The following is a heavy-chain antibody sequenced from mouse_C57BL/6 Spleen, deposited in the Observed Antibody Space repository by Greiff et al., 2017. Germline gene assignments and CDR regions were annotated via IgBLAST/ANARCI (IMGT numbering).Heavy chain of an antibody. J-gene: IGHJ3*01. CDR2: INPSSGYT. Sequence: QVQLKESGAELARPGASVKMSCKASGYTFTSYTMHWVKQRPGQGLEWIGYINPSSGYTKYNQKFKDKATLTADKSSSTAYMQLSSLTSEDSAVYYCARSMNGNGAWFAYWGQGTLVTVSA. CDR1: GYTFTSYT. CDR3: ARSMNGNGAWFAY. D-gene: IGHD2-1*01. V-gene: IGHV1-4*01.